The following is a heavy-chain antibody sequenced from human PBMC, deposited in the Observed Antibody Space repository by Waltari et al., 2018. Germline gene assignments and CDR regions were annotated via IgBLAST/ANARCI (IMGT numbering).Heavy chain of an antibody. Sequence: EVQLVQSGAEVKKPGESLKISCRGSGYSLSSNWIAWVRQLPAKGREWMGVVYPSDSETRYSPSFQGQVTISADKSISTAYLQWSSLKASDTAMYYCARHLFYAYSSTNDAFGFWGQGTMVSVSS. V-gene: IGHV5-51*01. CDR1: GYSLSSNW. CDR2: VYPSDSET. CDR3: ARHLFYAYSSTNDAFGF. D-gene: IGHD6-13*01. J-gene: IGHJ3*01.